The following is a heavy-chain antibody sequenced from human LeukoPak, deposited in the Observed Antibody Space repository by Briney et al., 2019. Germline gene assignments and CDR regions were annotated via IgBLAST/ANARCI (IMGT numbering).Heavy chain of an antibody. J-gene: IGHJ5*02. CDR1: GGSFNGYY. V-gene: IGHV4-34*01. CDR3: ARTVQYCSGGSCYSWYLWADNWFDP. CDR2: INHSGST. Sequence: PSETLSLTCAVYGGSFNGYYWSWIRQPPGKGLEWIGAINHSGSTNYNPALKSRVSISVDTSKNQFSLKLSSVTAADTAVYYCARTVQYCSGGSCYSWYLWADNWFDPWGQGTLVTVSS. D-gene: IGHD2-15*01.